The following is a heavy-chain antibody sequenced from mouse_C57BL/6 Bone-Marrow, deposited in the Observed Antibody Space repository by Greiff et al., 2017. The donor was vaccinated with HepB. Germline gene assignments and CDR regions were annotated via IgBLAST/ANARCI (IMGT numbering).Heavy chain of an antibody. Sequence: VQLQESGPALVKPSQTVSLTCTVTGYSITNGNHWWNWIRQVSGSKLEWIGYISSSGSTDSHPSLKSRISITRDTSQNQLFLQLKSVTTEDIATYYCARGDSTMITTDWYFDVWGTGTTVTVSS. J-gene: IGHJ1*03. D-gene: IGHD2-4*01. CDR2: ISSSGST. V-gene: IGHV3-4*01. CDR3: ARGDSTMITTDWYFDV. CDR1: GYSITNGNHW.